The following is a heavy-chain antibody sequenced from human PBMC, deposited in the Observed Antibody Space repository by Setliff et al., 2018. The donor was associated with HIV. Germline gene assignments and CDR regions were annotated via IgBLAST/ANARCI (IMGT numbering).Heavy chain of an antibody. V-gene: IGHV1-24*01. D-gene: IGHD3-22*01. CDR1: GYTLSELS. CDR2: LEPEDNEI. J-gene: IGHJ4*02. Sequence: GASVKVSCKVSGYTLSELSIHWVRQAPGKGLEWMGGLEPEDNEILYAQKFQGRVTLTADTSSDTAYMELRSLESEDTGMYYCATGGVYYYDSSGWSMDYWGQGTLVTVSS. CDR3: ATGGVYYYDSSGWSMDY.